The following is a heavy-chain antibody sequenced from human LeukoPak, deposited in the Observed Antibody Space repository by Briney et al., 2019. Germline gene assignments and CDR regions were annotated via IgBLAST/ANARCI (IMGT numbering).Heavy chain of an antibody. Sequence: TSETLSLTCTVSGGSISSYYWSWIRQPPGKGLEWIGYTYYTGSTNYNPSLKSRVTISVDTSKNQFSLKLSSVTAADTAVYYCARVDSSNWYEYRGYFDYWGQGTLVTVSS. D-gene: IGHD6-13*01. J-gene: IGHJ4*02. CDR3: ARVDSSNWYEYRGYFDY. V-gene: IGHV4-59*01. CDR1: GGSISSYY. CDR2: TYYTGST.